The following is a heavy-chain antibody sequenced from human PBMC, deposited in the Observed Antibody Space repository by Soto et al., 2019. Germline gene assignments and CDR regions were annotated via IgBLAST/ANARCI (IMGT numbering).Heavy chain of an antibody. CDR2: ISAYNGNT. J-gene: IGHJ5*02. CDR1: GYTFTSYG. D-gene: IGHD3-10*01. V-gene: IGHV1-18*01. CDR3: ARDGFDYYGSGSYYNGERFDP. Sequence: ASVKVSCKASGYTFTSYGISWVRQAPGQGLEWMGWISAYNGNTNYAQKNQGRVNMTTDTSTSTAYMELRSLRSDDTAVYYCARDGFDYYGSGSYYNGERFDPWGQGTLVTVSS.